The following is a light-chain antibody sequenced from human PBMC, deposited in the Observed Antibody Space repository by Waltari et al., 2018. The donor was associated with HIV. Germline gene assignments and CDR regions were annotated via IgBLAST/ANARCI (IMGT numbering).Light chain of an antibody. J-gene: IGLJ3*02. CDR1: SSNIGSNA. CDR2: SDN. Sequence: QSVLTPPPSASGTPGQRVTTSCSGTSSNIGSNAVNWYQQLPGTAPKPLIYSDNQRPSGVPDRFSGSKSGTSASLAISGLQSEDEANYYCAAWDDSLNGPLFGGGTKLTVL. CDR3: AAWDDSLNGPL. V-gene: IGLV1-44*01.